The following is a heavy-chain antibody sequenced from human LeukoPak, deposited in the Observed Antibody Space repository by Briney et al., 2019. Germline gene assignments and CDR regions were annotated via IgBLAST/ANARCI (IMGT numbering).Heavy chain of an antibody. J-gene: IGHJ4*02. CDR3: ARDRSGLFDY. D-gene: IGHD3/OR15-3a*01. CDR2: IYYSGST. V-gene: IGHV4-59*01. CDR1: GGSISSYY. Sequence: SETLSLTCTVSGGSISSYYWSWIRQPPGKGLEWIGYIYYSGSTNYNPSLKSRVTISVDTSKNQFSLKLSSVTAADTAVYYCARDRSGLFDYWGRGTLVTVSS.